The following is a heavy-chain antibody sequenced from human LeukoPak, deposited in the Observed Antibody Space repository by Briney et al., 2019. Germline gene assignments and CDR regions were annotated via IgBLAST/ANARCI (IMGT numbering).Heavy chain of an antibody. CDR1: GFTFSNAW. J-gene: IGHJ4*02. D-gene: IGHD2-21*01. CDR3: TTSSSVYIVVVIAITDY. CDR2: IKSKTDGGTT. V-gene: IGHV3-15*01. Sequence: GGSLRLSCAASGFTFSNAWMSWVRQAPGKGLEWVGRIKSKTDGGTTDYAAPVKGRFTISRDDSKNTLYLQMNSLKTEDTAVYYCTTSSSVYIVVVIAITDYWGQGTLVTVSS.